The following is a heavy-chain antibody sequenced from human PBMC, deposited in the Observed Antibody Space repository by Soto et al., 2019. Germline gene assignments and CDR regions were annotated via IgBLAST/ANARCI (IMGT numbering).Heavy chain of an antibody. Sequence: SVKVSCKASGGSLSTNPISWVRQAPGQGLEWMGGTGSGTGPGNHAQKFQGRLTVTADKSTSTVYMELTNLSSEDTAVYYCARRDSGGFYRFFDPWGQGTLVTVSS. V-gene: IGHV1-69*06. CDR1: GGSLSTNP. CDR3: ARRDSGGFYRFFDP. J-gene: IGHJ5*02. CDR2: TGSGTGPG. D-gene: IGHD2-15*01.